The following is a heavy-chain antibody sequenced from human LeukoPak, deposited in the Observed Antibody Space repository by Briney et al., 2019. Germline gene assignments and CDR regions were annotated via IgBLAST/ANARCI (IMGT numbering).Heavy chain of an antibody. CDR1: GYSISSGDL. J-gene: IGHJ4*02. CDR3: ARGGGGVGYYKQDF. Sequence: WETLSLTCTVSGYSISSGDLWGWIRAPRGGGVGGIGSIYHSGSTYYNPSLKSRVTISLDTSKNQFSLRLTSATAADTAVYYCARGGGGVGYYKQDFWGQGSLVTVSS. CDR2: IYHSGST. D-gene: IGHD3-9*01. V-gene: IGHV4-38-2*02.